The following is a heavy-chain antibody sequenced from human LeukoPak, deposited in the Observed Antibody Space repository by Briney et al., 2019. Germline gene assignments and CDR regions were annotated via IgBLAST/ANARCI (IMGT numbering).Heavy chain of an antibody. D-gene: IGHD6-19*01. V-gene: IGHV3-23*01. Sequence: GGSLRLSCAASGFTFSSYAMSWVRQAPGKGLEWVSAISGSGGSTYYAGSVKGRFTISRDNSKNTLYLQMNSLRAEDTAVYYCAKALSSGWYDGDDYFDYWGQGTLVTVSS. J-gene: IGHJ4*02. CDR1: GFTFSSYA. CDR2: ISGSGGST. CDR3: AKALSSGWYDGDDYFDY.